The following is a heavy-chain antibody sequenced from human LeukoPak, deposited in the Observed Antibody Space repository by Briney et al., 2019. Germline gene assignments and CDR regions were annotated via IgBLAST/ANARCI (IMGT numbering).Heavy chain of an antibody. Sequence: GGSLRLSCAASGFTFSSYAMSWVRQAQGKGVEWVSAISGSGGSTYYADSVKGRFTISRDNSKNTLYLQMNSLRAEDTAVYYCAKDPLYYDSSGYYPSWYFDYWGQGTLVTVSS. CDR2: ISGSGGST. V-gene: IGHV3-23*01. CDR3: AKDPLYYDSSGYYPSWYFDY. CDR1: GFTFSSYA. J-gene: IGHJ4*02. D-gene: IGHD3-22*01.